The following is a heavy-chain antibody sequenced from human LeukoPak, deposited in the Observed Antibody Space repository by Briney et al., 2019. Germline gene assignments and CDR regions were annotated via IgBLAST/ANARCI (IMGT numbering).Heavy chain of an antibody. J-gene: IGHJ4*02. CDR1: GGSISNYY. Sequence: PSETLSLTCAVSGGSISNYYWSWIRQPPGKGLEWIGYIYYSGSTKYNSALKGRVTRSVDTSKNQFSLFLSSVTAADTAVYYCARGPPDSQWLVWYYFDYWGQGTLVTVSS. V-gene: IGHV4-59*01. CDR2: IYYSGST. CDR3: ARGPPDSQWLVWYYFDY. D-gene: IGHD6-19*01.